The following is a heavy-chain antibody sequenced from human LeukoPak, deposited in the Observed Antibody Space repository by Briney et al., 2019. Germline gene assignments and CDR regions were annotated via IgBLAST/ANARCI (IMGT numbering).Heavy chain of an antibody. V-gene: IGHV4-39*01. CDR3: ARSYGDYLNWFDP. CDR1: GGSISSSSYY. CDR2: IYYSGST. D-gene: IGHD4-17*01. Sequence: PSETLSLTCTVSGGSISSSSYYWGWIRQPPGKGLEWIGSIYYSGSTYCNPSLKSRVTISVDTSKNQFSLKLSSVTAADTAVYYCARSYGDYLNWFDPWGQGTLVTVSS. J-gene: IGHJ5*02.